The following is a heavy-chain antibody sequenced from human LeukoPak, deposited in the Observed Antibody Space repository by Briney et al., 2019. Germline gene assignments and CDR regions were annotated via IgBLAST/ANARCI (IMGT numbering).Heavy chain of an antibody. D-gene: IGHD3-22*01. Sequence: PPETLSLTCTVSGGSISSYYWSWIRQPPRKGLEWIGYIYYIVSTNYNPSLQSRVTISLDTSKNQFSLKLSSVAAADTAVYYCARQGYYESSGYYGYYYYYMDVWGKGTTVTVSS. J-gene: IGHJ6*03. CDR2: IYYIVST. CDR1: GGSISSYY. CDR3: ARQGYYESSGYYGYYYYYMDV. V-gene: IGHV4-59*08.